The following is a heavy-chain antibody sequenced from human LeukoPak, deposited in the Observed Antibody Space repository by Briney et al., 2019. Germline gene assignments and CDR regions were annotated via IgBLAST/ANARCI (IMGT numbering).Heavy chain of an antibody. V-gene: IGHV7-4-1*02. Sequence: GASVKVSYKASGYTFTSYAMNWVRQAPGQGLEWMGWINTNTGNPTYAQGFTGRFVFSLDTSVSTAYLQISSLKAEDTAVYYCARKGIAAAGTRYYYGMDVWGQGTTVTVSS. CDR1: GYTFTSYA. J-gene: IGHJ6*02. D-gene: IGHD6-13*01. CDR2: INTNTGNP. CDR3: ARKGIAAAGTRYYYGMDV.